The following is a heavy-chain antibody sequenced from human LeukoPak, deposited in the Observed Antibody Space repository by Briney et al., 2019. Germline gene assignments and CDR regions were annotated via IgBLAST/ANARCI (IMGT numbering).Heavy chain of an antibody. V-gene: IGHV1-69*05. J-gene: IGHJ4*02. CDR2: IIPIFGTA. CDR1: GGTFISYA. CDR3: ARSHYGYYTPFDY. D-gene: IGHD4-17*01. Sequence: SVKVSCKASGGTFISYAISWVRQAPGQGLEWMGRIIPIFGTANYAQKFQGRVTITTDESTSTAYMELSSLRSEDTAVYYCARSHYGYYTPFDYWGQGTLVTVSS.